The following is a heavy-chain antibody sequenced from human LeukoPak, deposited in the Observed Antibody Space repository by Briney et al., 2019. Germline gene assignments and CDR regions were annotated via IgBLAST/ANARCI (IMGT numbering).Heavy chain of an antibody. CDR2: IYSGGNT. D-gene: IGHD3-22*01. CDR3: ETYYYDSSGYFFDY. Sequence: GGSLRLSCAVSGLTFRSYEMNWVRQAPGKGLEWVSVIYSGGNTYYADSVKGRFTISRDNSKNTLYLQMNSLRAEDTAVYYCETYYYDSSGYFFDYWGQGTLVTVSS. J-gene: IGHJ4*02. V-gene: IGHV3-53*01. CDR1: GLTFRSYE.